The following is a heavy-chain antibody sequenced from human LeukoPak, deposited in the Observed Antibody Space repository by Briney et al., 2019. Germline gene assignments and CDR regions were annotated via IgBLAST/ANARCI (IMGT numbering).Heavy chain of an antibody. Sequence: GGSLRLSCAASGFPFSSYAMSWVRQAPGKGLEWVSAISGSGGSTYYADSVQGRFTISRDNSKNTLYLQMNSLRAEETAVYYCAREALYYYDSSGYTDAFDIWGQGTMVTVSS. D-gene: IGHD3-22*01. V-gene: IGHV3-23*01. J-gene: IGHJ3*02. CDR3: AREALYYYDSSGYTDAFDI. CDR2: ISGSGGST. CDR1: GFPFSSYA.